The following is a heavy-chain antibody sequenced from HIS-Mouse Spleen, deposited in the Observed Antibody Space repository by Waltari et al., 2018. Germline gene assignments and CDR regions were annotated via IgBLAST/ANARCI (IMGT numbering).Heavy chain of an antibody. CDR3: ARVYYDFWSGYYY. V-gene: IGHV1-8*01. J-gene: IGHJ4*02. CDR2: VNPNSGKT. CDR1: GYTFTSYD. Sequence: QVQLVQSGAEVKKPGASVKVSCKASGYTFTSYDINWVRQATGQGLEWMGGVNPNSGKTGYEQKFQGRVTMTSNTSRSTAYMELSSLRSEDTAVYYCARVYYDFWSGYYYWGQGTLVTVSS. D-gene: IGHD3-3*01.